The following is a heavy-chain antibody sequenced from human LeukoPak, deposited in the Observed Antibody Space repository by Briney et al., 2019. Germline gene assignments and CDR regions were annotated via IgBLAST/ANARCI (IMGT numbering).Heavy chain of an antibody. CDR1: GCSISSGSFY. CDR2: TYTSGRT. Sequence: SQTLTVTCTVSGCSISSGSFYWIWIRQPTGKGLEGIRRTYTSGRTNSNPSHKSRVTISVDTSKNKFSLKLCSVTAADTAVYYCARSLASGQWVVLDWFDPWGQGTLVTVSS. J-gene: IGHJ5*02. D-gene: IGHD6-19*01. CDR3: ARSLASGQWVVLDWFDP. V-gene: IGHV4-61*02.